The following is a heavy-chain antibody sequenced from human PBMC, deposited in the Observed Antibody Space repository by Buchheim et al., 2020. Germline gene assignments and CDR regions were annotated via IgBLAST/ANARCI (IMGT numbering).Heavy chain of an antibody. CDR1: GLPFTNAW. Sequence: VQLVESGGGLVEPGGSLRLSCAASGLPFTNAWMTWVRQAPGKGLEWLGLIKSRTDGGTADFAAPGKGRFTIPRDDSQKMVYLQMNSLRTDDTAVYYCATDLGEGWGQGAL. V-gene: IGHV3-15*01. D-gene: IGHD4-17*01. CDR2: IKSRTDGGTA. J-gene: IGHJ4*02. CDR3: ATDLGEG.